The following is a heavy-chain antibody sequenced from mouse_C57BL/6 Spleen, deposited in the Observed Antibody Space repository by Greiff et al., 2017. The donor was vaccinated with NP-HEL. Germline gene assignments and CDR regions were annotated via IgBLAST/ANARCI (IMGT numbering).Heavy chain of an antibody. J-gene: IGHJ2*01. Sequence: EVQRVESGGGLVQPGGSLSLSCAASGFTFTDYYMSWVRQPPGKALEWLGFIRNKANGYTTEYSASVKGRFTISRDNSQSILYLQMNALRAEDSATYYCARYGAYYSHYFDYWGQGTTLTVSS. CDR1: GFTFTDYY. V-gene: IGHV7-3*01. CDR2: IRNKANGYTT. CDR3: ARYGAYYSHYFDY. D-gene: IGHD2-12*01.